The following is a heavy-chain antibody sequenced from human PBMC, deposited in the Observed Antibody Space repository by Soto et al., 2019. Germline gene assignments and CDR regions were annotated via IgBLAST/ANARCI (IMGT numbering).Heavy chain of an antibody. V-gene: IGHV5-51*01. D-gene: IGHD3-22*01. J-gene: IGHJ4*02. CDR3: ARQEYYDSSIWADY. Sequence: GESLKIYCMGSGYSFTSYWIGWVRQMPGKGLEWMGIIYPGDSDTRYSPSFQGQVTISADKSISTAYLQWSSLKASDTAMYYCARQEYYDSSIWADYWGQGTLVTVSS. CDR1: GYSFTSYW. CDR2: IYPGDSDT.